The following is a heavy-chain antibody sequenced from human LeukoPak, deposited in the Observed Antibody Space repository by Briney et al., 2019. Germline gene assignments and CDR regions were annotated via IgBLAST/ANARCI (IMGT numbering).Heavy chain of an antibody. CDR2: ISAYNGNT. J-gene: IGHJ4*02. V-gene: IGHV1-18*01. D-gene: IGHD1-26*01. CDR3: ARVPLRGSYGDY. Sequence: ASVEVSCKASGYTFTSYGISWVRQAPGQGLEWMGWISAYNGNTNYAQKLQGRVTMTTDTSTSTAYMELRSLRSDDTAVYYCARVPLRGSYGDYWGQGTLVTVSS. CDR1: GYTFTSYG.